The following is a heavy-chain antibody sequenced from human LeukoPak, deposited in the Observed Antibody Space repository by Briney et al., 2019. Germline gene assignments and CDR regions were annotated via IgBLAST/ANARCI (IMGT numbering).Heavy chain of an antibody. J-gene: IGHJ6*02. Sequence: GRSLRLSCAASGFTFSSYGMHWVRQAPGKGLEWVAVIWYDGSNKYYADSVKGRFTISRDNSKNTLYLQMNSLRAEDTAVYYCARDTDTYYYDSTSYGMDVWGQGTTVTASS. CDR3: ARDTDTYYYDSTSYGMDV. D-gene: IGHD3-22*01. CDR1: GFTFSSYG. CDR2: IWYDGSNK. V-gene: IGHV3-33*01.